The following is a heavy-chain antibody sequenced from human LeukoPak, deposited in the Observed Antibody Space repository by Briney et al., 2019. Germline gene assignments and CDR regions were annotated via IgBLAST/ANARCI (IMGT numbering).Heavy chain of an antibody. D-gene: IGHD3-22*01. CDR2: IIPIFGTA. J-gene: IGHJ4*02. CDR1: GGTFSSYA. V-gene: IGHV1-69*05. Sequence: RASVKVSCKASGGTFSSYAISWVRQAPGQGLEWVGGIIPIFGTANYAQKFQGRVTITTDESTSTAYMELSSLRSEDTAVYYCARDLPYYYDSSGYHPTLRYWGQGTLVTVSS. CDR3: ARDLPYYYDSSGYHPTLRY.